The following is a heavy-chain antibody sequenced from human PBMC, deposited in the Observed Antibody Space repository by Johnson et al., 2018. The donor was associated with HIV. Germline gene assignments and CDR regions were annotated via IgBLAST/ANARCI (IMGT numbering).Heavy chain of an antibody. V-gene: IGHV3-74*01. CDR1: GFTFSNHW. CDR2: INSDGSSR. J-gene: IGHJ3*02. Sequence: VQLVESGGGLVQSGGSLRLSCAASGFTFSNHWMHWVRQAPGKGLVWVSRINSDGSSRNYADSVKGRFTISRDNAKNTLYLQMNSLRAEDTAVYYCAKDSSFSYYYSDAFDIWGQGTMVTVSS. CDR3: AKDSSFSYYYSDAFDI. D-gene: IGHD3-10*01.